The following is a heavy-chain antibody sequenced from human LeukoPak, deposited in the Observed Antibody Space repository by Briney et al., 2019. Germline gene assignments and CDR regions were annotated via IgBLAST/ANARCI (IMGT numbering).Heavy chain of an antibody. CDR1: GGSISSSY. CDR2: IYYSGSA. J-gene: IGHJ6*03. V-gene: IGHV4-59*01. D-gene: IGHD4-17*01. CDR3: ARSFGDYDYYYYMDV. Sequence: SETLSLTCTVSGGSISSSYWSWIRRPPGKGLEWIGYIYYSGSANYNPSLKSRVTISVDTSKNQFSLKLSSVTAADTAVYYCARSFGDYDYYYYMDVWGKGTTVTVSS.